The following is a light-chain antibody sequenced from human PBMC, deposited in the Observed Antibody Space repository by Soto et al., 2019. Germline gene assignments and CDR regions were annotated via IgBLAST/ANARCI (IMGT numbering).Light chain of an antibody. CDR2: DAS. V-gene: IGKV3-11*01. CDR1: QKISSY. CDR3: QQRSNWPPLT. Sequence: EIVLTQSPGTLSLSPGERATLSCRASQKISSYLAWYQQKPGQAPRLLIYDASNRATGIPARFSGSGSGTDFSLTISSLEPEDFSLYYCQQRSNWPPLTFGGGPKVEIK. J-gene: IGKJ4*01.